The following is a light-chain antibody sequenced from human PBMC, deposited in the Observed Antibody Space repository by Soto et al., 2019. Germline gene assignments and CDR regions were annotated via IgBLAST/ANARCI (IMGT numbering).Light chain of an antibody. V-gene: IGLV1-40*01. J-gene: IGLJ1*01. CDR1: SSNIGAGYD. Sequence: QSVLTQPPSVSGAPGQRVTLSCTGSSSNIGAGYDAHWYQHLPGTAPKLLIYYNSNRPSGVPDRFSGSKSDTSASLAITGLQAEDEADYYCQSYDSSLSAYVXGTGTKVTVL. CDR3: QSYDSSLSAYV. CDR2: YNS.